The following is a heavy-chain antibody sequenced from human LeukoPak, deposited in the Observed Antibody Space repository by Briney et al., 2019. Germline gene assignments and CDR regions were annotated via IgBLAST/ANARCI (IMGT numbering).Heavy chain of an antibody. D-gene: IGHD2-21*02. V-gene: IGHV3-30-3*01. CDR1: GFTFSSYA. CDR3: AKDRRVYCGGDCYPRGAFDY. CDR2: ISYDGSNK. J-gene: IGHJ4*02. Sequence: VQPGRSLRLSCAASGFTFSSYAMHWVRQALGKGLEWVAVISYDGSNKYYADSVKGRFTISRDNSKNTLYLQMNSLRAEDTAVYYCAKDRRVYCGGDCYPRGAFDYWGQGTLVTVSS.